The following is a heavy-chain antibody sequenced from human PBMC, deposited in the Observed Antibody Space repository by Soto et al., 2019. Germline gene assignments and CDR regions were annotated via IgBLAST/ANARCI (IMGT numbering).Heavy chain of an antibody. CDR2: IKAGNGNT. D-gene: IGHD3-10*01. CDR1: GYTFTAYT. V-gene: IGHV1-3*01. J-gene: IGHJ4*01. CDR3: ARDANWFADLFGY. Sequence: ASVKVSCKASGYTFTAYTMHWVRQAPGQSLEWMGWIKAGNGNTRYSQKFQGRVTITRDTSASTVYLEVTSLKSEDMAVFYCARDANWFADLFGYWGHGTLVTVSS.